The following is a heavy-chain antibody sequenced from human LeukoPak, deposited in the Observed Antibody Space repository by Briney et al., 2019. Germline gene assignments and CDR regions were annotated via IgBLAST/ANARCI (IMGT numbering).Heavy chain of an antibody. CDR1: GFTFSSYW. J-gene: IGHJ6*02. Sequence: GGSLRLSCAASGFTFSSYWMNWVRQAPGKGLEWVANIKPDGSEKYYVDSVKGRFTISRDNAKNSLTLQMNSLRVEDTAVYYCSRVSGGSSSWYLYYYSGMDVWGQGTTVTVSS. CDR2: IKPDGSEK. V-gene: IGHV3-7*01. D-gene: IGHD6-13*01. CDR3: SRVSGGSSSWYLYYYSGMDV.